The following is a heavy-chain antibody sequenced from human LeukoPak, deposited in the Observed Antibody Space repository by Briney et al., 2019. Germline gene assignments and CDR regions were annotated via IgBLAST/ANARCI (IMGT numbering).Heavy chain of an antibody. CDR3: ATGMIPFTFGELWTLDY. V-gene: IGHV3-33*01. J-gene: IGHJ4*02. CDR1: GITFRSYG. D-gene: IGHD3-10*01. CDR2: IWYDESKK. Sequence: GGSLRLSCSASGITFRSYGMHWVRQAPGKGLEWVAVIWYDESKKYYGDSVKGRFTIPRDNSKNTLYLQMNSLRAEDTAVYYCATGMIPFTFGELWTLDYWGQGTLVTASS.